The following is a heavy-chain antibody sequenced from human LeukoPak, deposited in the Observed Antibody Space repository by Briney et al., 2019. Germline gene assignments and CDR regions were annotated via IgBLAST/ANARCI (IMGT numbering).Heavy chain of an antibody. V-gene: IGHV5-51*01. CDR3: ARHGRDGYNPFDY. CDR1: GYSFSSFW. D-gene: IGHD5-24*01. CDR2: IYPGDSDT. Sequence: GESLKISCKASGYSFSSFWIGWVRQMPGKGLEWMGLIYPGDSDTRYSPSFQGQVTISADKSISTAYLQWSSLKASDTAMYYCARHGRDGYNPFDYWGQGTLVTVSS. J-gene: IGHJ4*02.